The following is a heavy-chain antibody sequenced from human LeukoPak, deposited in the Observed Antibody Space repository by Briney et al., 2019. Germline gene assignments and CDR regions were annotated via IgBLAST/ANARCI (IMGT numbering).Heavy chain of an antibody. CDR2: ISGSGGST. CDR1: GFTFSSYA. D-gene: IGHD5-18*01. V-gene: IGHV3-23*01. CDR3: ANWGTAMAGDY. Sequence: GGSLRLSCAAPGFTFSSYAVSWVRQAPGKGLEWVSAISGSGGSTYYADSVKGRFTISRDNSKNTLYLQMNSLRAEDTAVYYCANWGTAMAGDYWGQGTLVTVSS. J-gene: IGHJ4*02.